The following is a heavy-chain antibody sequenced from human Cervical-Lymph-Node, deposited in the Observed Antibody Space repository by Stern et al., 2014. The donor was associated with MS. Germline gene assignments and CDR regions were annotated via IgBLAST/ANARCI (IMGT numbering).Heavy chain of an antibody. J-gene: IGHJ4*02. Sequence: QVTLRESGPTLVKPTQTVTLNCTLSGFSVTTAGVGVGWIRQPPGKALEWLALIYWDDDKLYSPSLKNSLTITKDTSKNQVVLTMTNVDPVDTATYYCAHSRVKYCRGGTCYSSLFDYWGQGTLVTVSS. CDR2: IYWDDDK. CDR1: GFSVTTAGVG. V-gene: IGHV2-5*02. D-gene: IGHD2-15*01. CDR3: AHSRVKYCRGGTCYSSLFDY.